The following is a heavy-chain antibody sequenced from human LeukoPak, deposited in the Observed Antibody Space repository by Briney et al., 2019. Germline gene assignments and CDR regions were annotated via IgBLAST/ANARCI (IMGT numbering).Heavy chain of an antibody. Sequence: SGGSLRLSCAASGFTFSTYSMNWVRQAPGKGLEWVSYISSTSSTIYYADSVKGRFTISRDNAKNSLYLQMNSLRAEDTAVYYCASDSHNESGSYGYWGQGTLVTVSS. J-gene: IGHJ4*02. CDR2: ISSTSSTI. CDR1: GFTFSTYS. D-gene: IGHD1-26*01. V-gene: IGHV3-48*01. CDR3: ASDSHNESGSYGY.